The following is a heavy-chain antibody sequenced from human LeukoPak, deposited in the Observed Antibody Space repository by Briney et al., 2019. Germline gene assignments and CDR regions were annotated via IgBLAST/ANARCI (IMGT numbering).Heavy chain of an antibody. CDR2: ISGSGGST. V-gene: IGHV3-23*01. J-gene: IGHJ4*02. Sequence: TGGSLRLACAASGLTFSSYAMSWVGQAPGKGLEGVAAISGSGGSTYYADSVKGRFTISRDNSKNTLYLQMNSLRAEDTAVYYCAKDLGGVGGRVIRVSWYFDYWGQGTLVTVSS. CDR3: AKDLGGVGGRVIRVSWYFDY. D-gene: IGHD3-22*01. CDR1: GLTFSSYA.